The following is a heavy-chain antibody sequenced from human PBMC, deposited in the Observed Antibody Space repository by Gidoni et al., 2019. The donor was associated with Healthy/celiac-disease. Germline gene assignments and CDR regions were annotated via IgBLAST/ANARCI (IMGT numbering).Heavy chain of an antibody. CDR2: ISYSGST. D-gene: IGHD1-7*01. V-gene: IGHV4-61*01. CDR1: GGSVSSGRYY. J-gene: IGHJ6*02. Sequence: QVQLQESGQGLVKPSETLSLTCTVSGGSVSSGRYYWSWIRQPPGKGLEWIGYISYSGSTNYNPSLKSRVTISVDTSKNQFSLKLSSVTAADTAVYYCARDCRGSVLELLGMDVWGQGTTVTVSS. CDR3: ARDCRGSVLELLGMDV.